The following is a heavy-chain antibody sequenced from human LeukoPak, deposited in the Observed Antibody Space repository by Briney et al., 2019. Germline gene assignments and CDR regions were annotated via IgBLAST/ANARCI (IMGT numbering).Heavy chain of an antibody. D-gene: IGHD6-19*01. CDR3: ASPRYSSGWYYYY. V-gene: IGHV3-33*01. J-gene: IGHJ4*02. CDR2: IWYDGSNK. CDR1: GFTFSSYG. Sequence: GRSLRLSCAASGFTFSSYGMHWVRQAPGKGLEWVAVIWYDGSNKYYADSVKGRFTISRDNSKNTLYLQMNSLRAEDTAVYYCASPRYSSGWYYYYWGQGTLVTVSS.